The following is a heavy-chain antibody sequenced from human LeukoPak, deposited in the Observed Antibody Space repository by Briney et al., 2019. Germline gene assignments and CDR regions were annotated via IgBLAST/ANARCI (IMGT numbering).Heavy chain of an antibody. CDR3: ARNDYGAYYFDY. Sequence: GGSLRLSCAASGLIFRNYAMHWVRQAPGKGLEWVAVIAYDGKSKYYADSVKGRFTISRDNSKNTLYLQMNSLRAEDTAVYYCARNDYGAYYFDYWGQGTLVTVSS. D-gene: IGHD4-17*01. CDR2: IAYDGKSK. V-gene: IGHV3-30*04. CDR1: GLIFRNYA. J-gene: IGHJ4*02.